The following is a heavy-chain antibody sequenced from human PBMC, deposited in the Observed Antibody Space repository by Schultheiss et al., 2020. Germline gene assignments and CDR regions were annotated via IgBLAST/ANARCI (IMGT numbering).Heavy chain of an antibody. V-gene: IGHV3-9*01. D-gene: IGHD3-22*01. J-gene: IGHJ6*02. CDR3: AKDGLEYYYDSSGSPPYGMDV. CDR1: GFTFSSYG. CDR2: ISWNSGSI. Sequence: GGSLRLSCAASGFTFSSYGMHWVRQAPGKGLEWVSGISWNSGSIGYADSVKGRFTISRDNAKNSLYLQMNSLRAEDTALYYCAKDGLEYYYDSSGSPPYGMDVWGQGTTVTVSS.